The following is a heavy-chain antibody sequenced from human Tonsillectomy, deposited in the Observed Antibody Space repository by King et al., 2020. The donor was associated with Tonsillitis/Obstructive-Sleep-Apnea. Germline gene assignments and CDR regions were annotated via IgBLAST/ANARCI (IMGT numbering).Heavy chain of an antibody. CDR3: ARGGARKYYYYYMDV. Sequence: VQLQQWGAGLLKPSETLSLTCAVYGGSFSGYYWSWIRQPPGKGLEWIGEINHSGSTNYNPSLKSRVTISVDTSKNQFSLKLSSGTAADTAVYYCARGGARKYYYYYMDVWGKGTTVTVSS. V-gene: IGHV4-34*01. CDR2: INHSGST. J-gene: IGHJ6*03. CDR1: GGSFSGYY. D-gene: IGHD1-14*01.